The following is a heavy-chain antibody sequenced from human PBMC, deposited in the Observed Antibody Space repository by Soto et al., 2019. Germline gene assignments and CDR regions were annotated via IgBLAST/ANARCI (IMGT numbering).Heavy chain of an antibody. V-gene: IGHV3-15*01. CDR1: GFTFSNAW. D-gene: IGHD3-9*01. Sequence: EVQLVESGGGLVKPGGSLRLSCAASGFTFSNAWMSWVRQAPGKGLEWVGRIKSKTDGGTTDYAAPVKGRFTISRDDSKNTLYLQMNSLKTEDTAVYYCTTEDRRYSGHYYYYYGMDVWGQGTTVTVSS. CDR3: TTEDRRYSGHYYYYYGMDV. CDR2: IKSKTDGGTT. J-gene: IGHJ6*02.